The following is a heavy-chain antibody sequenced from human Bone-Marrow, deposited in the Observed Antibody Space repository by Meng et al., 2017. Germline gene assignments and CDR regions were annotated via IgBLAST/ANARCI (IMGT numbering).Heavy chain of an antibody. CDR3: ARGPTTMAHDFDY. Sequence: SETLSLTCVVSGGSFSDYYWSWLRQPPGKGLEWIGEINHSGSTNYNPSLESRATISVDTSQNNLSLKLSSVTAADSAVYYCARGPTTMAHDFDYWGQGTLVTVSS. J-gene: IGHJ4*02. CDR1: GGSFSDYY. V-gene: IGHV4-34*01. CDR2: INHSGST. D-gene: IGHD4-11*01.